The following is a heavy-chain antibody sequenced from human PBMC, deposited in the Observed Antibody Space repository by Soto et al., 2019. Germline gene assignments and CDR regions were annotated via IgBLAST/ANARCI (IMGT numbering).Heavy chain of an antibody. CDR1: GFTFINYA. CDR3: VKDTSTGPGPYYFDY. D-gene: IGHD2-8*02. V-gene: IGHV3-64D*06. CDR2: ISNNGYST. Sequence: GGSLRLSCSASGFTFINYAIHWVRQAPGKGLQYVSAISNNGYSTYYADSVKGRFTISRDNSKNTLYLQMSSLRVEDTAVYYCVKDTSTGPGPYYFDYWGQGILVTVSS. J-gene: IGHJ4*02.